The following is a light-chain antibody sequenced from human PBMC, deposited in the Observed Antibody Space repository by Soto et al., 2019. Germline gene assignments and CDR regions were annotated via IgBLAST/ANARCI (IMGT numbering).Light chain of an antibody. CDR2: DAS. V-gene: IGKV3-11*01. CDR3: QQRGGWPLT. CDR1: QGVGRF. Sequence: EIVLTQSPATLSLSPGERAALSCRASQGVGRFLAWYQQKPGQAPRLLIYDASNRATGIPARFSGSGSVTDFTLAIDNLEHEDFAVYYCQQRGGWPLTFGGGTKVEIK. J-gene: IGKJ4*01.